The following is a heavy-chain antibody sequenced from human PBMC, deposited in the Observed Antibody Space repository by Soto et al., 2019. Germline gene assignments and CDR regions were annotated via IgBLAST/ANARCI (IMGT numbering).Heavy chain of an antibody. J-gene: IGHJ4*02. CDR2: IYYSGST. Sequence: SETLSLTCTVSGGSISSGGYYWGWIRQHPGKGLEWIGYIYYSGSTYYNPSLKSRVTISVDTSKNQFSLKLSSVTAADTAVYYCARGSPRPLIAARYFDYWGQGTLVTVSS. D-gene: IGHD6-6*01. V-gene: IGHV4-31*03. CDR1: GGSISSGGYY. CDR3: ARGSPRPLIAARYFDY.